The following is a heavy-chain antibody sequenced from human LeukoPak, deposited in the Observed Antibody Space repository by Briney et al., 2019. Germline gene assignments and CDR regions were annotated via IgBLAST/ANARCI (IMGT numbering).Heavy chain of an antibody. Sequence: ASVKVSCKASGYTFTSYGISWVRQAPGQGLEWMGWISAYNGNTNYAQKLQGRVTMTTDTSTSTAYMELRSLRSDDTAVYYCARWEVRSSSVLTAPLFYYYYGMDVWGQGTTVTVSS. V-gene: IGHV1-18*01. CDR1: GYTFTSYG. J-gene: IGHJ6*02. CDR3: ARWEVRSSSVLTAPLFYYYYGMDV. D-gene: IGHD6-13*01. CDR2: ISAYNGNT.